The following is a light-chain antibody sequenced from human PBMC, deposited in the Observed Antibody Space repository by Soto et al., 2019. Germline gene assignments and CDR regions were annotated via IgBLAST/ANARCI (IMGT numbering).Light chain of an antibody. V-gene: IGLV2-14*01. CDR3: SSYTSSSRYA. Sequence: QSALTQPASVSGSPGQSITISCTGTSSDVGGYNYVSWYQQHPGKAPKLMIYEVSNRPSGVSNRFSGSKSGNTASLTISGLQAEDEADYYCSSYTSSSRYAFGTGTKVTVL. CDR1: SSDVGGYNY. J-gene: IGLJ1*01. CDR2: EVS.